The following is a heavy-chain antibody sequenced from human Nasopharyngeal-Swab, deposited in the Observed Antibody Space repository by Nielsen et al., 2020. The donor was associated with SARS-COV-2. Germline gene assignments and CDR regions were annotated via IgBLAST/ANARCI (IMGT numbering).Heavy chain of an antibody. CDR3: ARGEWLLHDY. CDR2: ISYDGSNK. Sequence: GGSLRLSCAASGFTFSSYAMHWVRQAPGQGLELVAVISYDGSNKYYADSVKGRFTISRDNSKNTLYLQMNSLRAEDTAVYYCARGEWLLHDYWGPGTLVTVSS. CDR1: GFTFSSYA. D-gene: IGHD3-3*01. J-gene: IGHJ4*02. V-gene: IGHV3-30*04.